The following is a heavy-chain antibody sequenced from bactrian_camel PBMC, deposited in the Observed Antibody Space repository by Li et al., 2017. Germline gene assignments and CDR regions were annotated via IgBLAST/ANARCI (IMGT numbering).Heavy chain of an antibody. CDR2: VWDDGKNT. CDR1: GIALSRYH. D-gene: IGHD2*01. Sequence: QVQLVESGGGLVQPGGSLRLSCVASGIALSRYHVNWIRQAPGKGLEWVSAVWDDGKNTFYADSVKGRFILSRDNAKNIVTLEMNSLKSEDTAQYYCTASGASWSFGYWGQGTQVTVS. V-gene: IGHV3S6*01. CDR3: TASGASWSFGY. J-gene: IGHJ6*01.